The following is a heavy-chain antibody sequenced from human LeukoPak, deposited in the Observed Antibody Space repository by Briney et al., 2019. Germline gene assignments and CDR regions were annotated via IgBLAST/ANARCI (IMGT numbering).Heavy chain of an antibody. D-gene: IGHD3-10*01. CDR3: ATTRVCGGVLLRPSCLYFED. J-gene: IGHJ4*02. CDR1: GGTFTSYG. V-gene: IGHV1-18*01. CDR2: ISAYNGNT. Sequence: ASVKVSCKASGGTFTSYGISWVRQAPGQGLEWMGWISAYNGNTNYAQKLQGRVTMTTDTSTSTAYMELRSLRSDDTAVYYCATTRVCGGVLLRPSCLYFEDWGQGALVTVSS.